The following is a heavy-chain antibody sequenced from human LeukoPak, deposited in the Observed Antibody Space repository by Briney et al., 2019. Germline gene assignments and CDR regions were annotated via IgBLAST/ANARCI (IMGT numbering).Heavy chain of an antibody. CDR2: IYYSGST. J-gene: IGHJ4*02. Sequence: SQTLSLTCTVSGGSISSGSYYWGWIRQPPGKGLEWIGSIYYSGSTYYNPSLKSRVTISVDTSKNQFSLKLSSVTAADTAVYYCTRGYSGYDPTYFGYWGQGTLVTVSS. V-gene: IGHV4-39*07. CDR3: TRGYSGYDPTYFGY. CDR1: GGSISSGSYY. D-gene: IGHD5-12*01.